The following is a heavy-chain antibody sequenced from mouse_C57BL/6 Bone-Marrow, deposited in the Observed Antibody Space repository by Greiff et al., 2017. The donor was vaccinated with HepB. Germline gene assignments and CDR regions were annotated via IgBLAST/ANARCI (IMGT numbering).Heavy chain of an antibody. Sequence: VQLQQSGAELARPGASVKLSCKASGYTFTSYGISWVKQRTGQGLEWIGEIYPRSGNTYYNEKFKGKATLTADKSSSTAYMELRSLSSEDSAVYFCARLGRGPWFAYWGQGTLVTVSA. CDR1: GYTFTSYG. CDR3: ARLGRGPWFAY. CDR2: IYPRSGNT. V-gene: IGHV1-81*01. J-gene: IGHJ3*01. D-gene: IGHD4-1*01.